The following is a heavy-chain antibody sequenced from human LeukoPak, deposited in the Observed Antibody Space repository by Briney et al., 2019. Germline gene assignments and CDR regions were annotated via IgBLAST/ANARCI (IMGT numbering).Heavy chain of an antibody. CDR3: ATMGTTDAFDI. D-gene: IGHD2/OR15-2a*01. Sequence: SSETLSLTCTVSGGSFSSGAYYWSWIGRPPGKGREWIGYIYYSGDTYYNPSLKSRVTISVDTSKNQFSLKLSSVTAADTAVYYCATMGTTDAFDIWGQGTMVTVSS. CDR1: GGSFSSGAYY. CDR2: IYYSGDT. J-gene: IGHJ3*02. V-gene: IGHV4-30-4*01.